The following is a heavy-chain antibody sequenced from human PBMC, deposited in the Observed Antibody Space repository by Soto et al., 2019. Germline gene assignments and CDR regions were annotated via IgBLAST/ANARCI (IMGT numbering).Heavy chain of an antibody. D-gene: IGHD2-2*01. Sequence: QVQLVQSGAEVKKPGASVILSCKASGFTFINYNVHWVRQAPGQGPEWMGDTRSRGGTLYAQRFQGRVTMTRDTSSSTVYLELSGLTSEDAAIYYFAAEVPYAYSFDYWGQGTLVTVSS. CDR2: DTRSRGGT. CDR1: GFTFINYN. CDR3: AAEVPYAYSFDY. V-gene: IGHV1-46*01. J-gene: IGHJ4*02.